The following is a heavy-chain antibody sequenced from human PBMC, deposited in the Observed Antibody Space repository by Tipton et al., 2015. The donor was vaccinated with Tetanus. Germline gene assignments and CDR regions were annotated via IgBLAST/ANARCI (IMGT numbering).Heavy chain of an antibody. CDR2: IYYSGTS. D-gene: IGHD2/OR15-2a*01. V-gene: IGHV4-31*03. CDR1: GDSISSGPYS. J-gene: IGHJ4*02. CDR3: ARVSRRNFYFDY. Sequence: TLSLTCTVSGDSISSGPYSWSWLRQHPGKGLELIGYIYYSGTSYISPSLTRRVSIAVDTSRNQFSLNLTSVTVADSAVYFCARVSRRNFYFDYWGPGAQVPLSS.